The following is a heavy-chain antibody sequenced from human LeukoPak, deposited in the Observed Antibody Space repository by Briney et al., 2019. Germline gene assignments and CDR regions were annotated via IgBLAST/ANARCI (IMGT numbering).Heavy chain of an antibody. V-gene: IGHV3-48*01. CDR2: ISSSSSTI. Sequence: GSLRLSCAASGFTFSSYSMNWVRQAPGKGLEWVSYISSSSSTIYYADSVKGRFTISRDNAKNSLYLQMNSLRAEDTAVYYCAREDYYGVVYWGQGTLVTVSS. J-gene: IGHJ4*02. CDR3: AREDYYGVVY. CDR1: GFTFSSYS. D-gene: IGHD3-10*01.